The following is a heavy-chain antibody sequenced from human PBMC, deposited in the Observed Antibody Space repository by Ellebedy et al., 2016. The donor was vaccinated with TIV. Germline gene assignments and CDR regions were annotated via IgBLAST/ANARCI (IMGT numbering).Heavy chain of an antibody. V-gene: IGHV3-23*01. Sequence: GGSLRLXXAASGFSFNTFFMSWVRHSPWRGLEWVSTISAGSDTTRFADSVKGRFTISRDNSKNTVYLRMNGLRAEDTAVYYCRQGHYADYWGQGTLVTVSS. CDR1: GFSFNTFF. J-gene: IGHJ4*02. CDR3: RQGHYADY. CDR2: ISAGSDTT.